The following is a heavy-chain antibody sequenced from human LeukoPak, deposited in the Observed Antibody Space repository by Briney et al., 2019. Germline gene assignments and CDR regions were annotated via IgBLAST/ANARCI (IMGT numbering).Heavy chain of an antibody. D-gene: IGHD5-24*01. CDR3: ARADQWDGYKYYFDY. V-gene: IGHV1-8*01. Sequence: GASVKVSCKASGYTFTSYDINWMRQAPGQGLEWMGWMNPNSGNTGYAQKFQGRITITKNTSISTAYMELSSLRSEDTAMYYCARADQWDGYKYYFDYWGQGTLVTVSS. J-gene: IGHJ4*02. CDR2: MNPNSGNT. CDR1: GYTFTSYD.